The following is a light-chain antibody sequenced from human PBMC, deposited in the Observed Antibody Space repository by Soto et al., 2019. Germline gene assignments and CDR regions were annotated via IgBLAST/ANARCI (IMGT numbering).Light chain of an antibody. CDR2: EVT. J-gene: IGLJ1*01. CDR1: SSDVGRYNY. Sequence: QSVLTQPPSASGSPGQSVTISCIGTSSDVGRYNYVSWYQHHPGKAPKLIIYEVTKRPSGVPDRFSGSKSGNTASLTVSGLQADDEADYYCNSYVGSNNYVFXTGTKVTV. CDR3: NSYVGSNNYV. V-gene: IGLV2-8*01.